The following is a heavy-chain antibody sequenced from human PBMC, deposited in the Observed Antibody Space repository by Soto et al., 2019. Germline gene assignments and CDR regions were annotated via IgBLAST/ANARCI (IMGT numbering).Heavy chain of an antibody. CDR2: IYYSGST. D-gene: IGHD6-13*01. J-gene: IGHJ6*02. Sequence: SDTLSLTCAVSGGSISSYDWSWIRQPPGKGLEWIGYIYYSGSTNYNPSLKSRVTISVDTSKNQFSLKLSSVTAADTAVYYCARDSSSWYWNYYYGMDIWGQGTTVNGSS. V-gene: IGHV4-59*01. CDR3: ARDSSSWYWNYYYGMDI. CDR1: GGSISSYD.